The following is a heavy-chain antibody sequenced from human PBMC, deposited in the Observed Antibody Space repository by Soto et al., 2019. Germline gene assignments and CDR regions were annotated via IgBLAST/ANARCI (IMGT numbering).Heavy chain of an antibody. CDR3: ARGDSTDCSNGVCSFFYNHDMDV. J-gene: IGHJ6*02. D-gene: IGHD2-8*01. Sequence: ASVKVSRKVSGYSFTDYHIHWVRQAPGQGLEWLGRINPKSGGTSTAQKFQGWVTMTTDTSISTASMELTRLTSDDTAIYYCARGDSTDCSNGVCSFFYNHDMDVWGQGTTVTVSS. V-gene: IGHV1-2*04. CDR2: INPKSGGT. CDR1: GYSFTDYH.